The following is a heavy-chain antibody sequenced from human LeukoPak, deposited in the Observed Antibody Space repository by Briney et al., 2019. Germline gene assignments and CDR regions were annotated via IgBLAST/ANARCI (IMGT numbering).Heavy chain of an antibody. D-gene: IGHD5-18*01. CDR2: ISGGGSST. V-gene: IGHV3-23*01. J-gene: IGHJ2*01. Sequence: AGGSLRLSCAASGFTFSSYAMSWVRQAPGKGLEWVSAISGGGSSTYYADSVKGRFTISRDNSKNTLYLQMNSLRAEDTAVYYCAKDPNVDTHYWYFDLWGRGTLVTVSS. CDR1: GFTFSSYA. CDR3: AKDPNVDTHYWYFDL.